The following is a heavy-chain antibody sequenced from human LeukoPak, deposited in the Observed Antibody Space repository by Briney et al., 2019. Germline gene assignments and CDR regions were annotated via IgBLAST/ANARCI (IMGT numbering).Heavy chain of an antibody. J-gene: IGHJ4*02. Sequence: PSETLSLTCTVSGYSISSGYYWGWIRQPPGKGLEWIGSIYHSGSTYYNPSLKSRVTISADTSKNQFSLKLSSVTATDTAVYYCTRDLTAGIFDSWGQGTLVTVFS. V-gene: IGHV4-38-2*02. CDR1: GYSISSGYY. CDR3: TRDLTAGIFDS. CDR2: IYHSGST.